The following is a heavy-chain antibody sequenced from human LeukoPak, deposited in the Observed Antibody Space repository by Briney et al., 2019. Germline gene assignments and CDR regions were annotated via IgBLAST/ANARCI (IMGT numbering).Heavy chain of an antibody. Sequence: GGSLRLSCAASGFTVSSNYMSWVRQAPGKGLDWVSVIYDGDSAHYADSVKGRFTISRDNAKNSLYLQMNSLRAEDTAVYYCARDPESGGGDYWGQGTLVTVSS. J-gene: IGHJ4*02. V-gene: IGHV3-53*01. D-gene: IGHD2-15*01. CDR1: GFTVSSNY. CDR3: ARDPESGGGDY. CDR2: IYDGDSA.